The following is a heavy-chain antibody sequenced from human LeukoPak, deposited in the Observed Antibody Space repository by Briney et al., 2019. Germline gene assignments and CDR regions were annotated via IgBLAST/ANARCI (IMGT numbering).Heavy chain of an antibody. Sequence: GGSLRLSCAASGFTFKTYSMNWVRQAPGKGLEWVSSITPTSSKTHIYYADSVKGRFTISRDNANNSLYLQMNSLRAEDTAVYYCARDALPFIAAAGTFFGYWGQGTLVTVSS. V-gene: IGHV3-21*06. CDR2: ITPTSSKTHI. D-gene: IGHD6-13*01. J-gene: IGHJ4*02. CDR3: ARDALPFIAAAGTFFGY. CDR1: GFTFKTYS.